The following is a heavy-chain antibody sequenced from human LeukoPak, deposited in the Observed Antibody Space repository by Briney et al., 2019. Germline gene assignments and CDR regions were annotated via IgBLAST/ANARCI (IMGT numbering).Heavy chain of an antibody. CDR3: GGLTGTTSPFDY. J-gene: IGHJ4*02. D-gene: IGHD1-7*01. CDR2: INHTGST. V-gene: IGHV4-34*01. Sequence: SETLSLTCAVYGGSCSGYYWSWIRQPPEKGLEWIGEINHTGSTNYNPSLKSRVTISVDTSKNQFSLKLSSVTAADTAVYYCGGLTGTTSPFDYWGQGTLVTVSS. CDR1: GGSCSGYY.